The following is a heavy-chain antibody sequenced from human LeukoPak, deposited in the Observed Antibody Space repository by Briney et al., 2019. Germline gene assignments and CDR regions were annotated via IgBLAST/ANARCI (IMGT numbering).Heavy chain of an antibody. D-gene: IGHD2-15*01. Sequence: SETLSLTCTVSGGSISSYFLSWIRQPAGKSLEWIGRVSTSGNINYNPSLKSRVTKSVDTSKNQFSLKLSYVTAADTAVYFCARGRLGDCSGGSCPGAVWFDPWGQGTLVTVSS. CDR1: GGSISSYF. J-gene: IGHJ5*02. CDR2: VSTSGNI. V-gene: IGHV4-4*07. CDR3: ARGRLGDCSGGSCPGAVWFDP.